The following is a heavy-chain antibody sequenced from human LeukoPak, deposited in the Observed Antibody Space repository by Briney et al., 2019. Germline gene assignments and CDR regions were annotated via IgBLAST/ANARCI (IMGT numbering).Heavy chain of an antibody. J-gene: IGHJ4*02. CDR3: ARSLYSGRYYGGDY. CDR1: GFTFTSDA. V-gene: IGHV3-48*01. CDR2: ISSSSSTI. D-gene: IGHD1-26*01. Sequence: PGGSLRLSCAASGFTFTSDAMNWVRQAPGKGLEWVSYISSSSSTIYYADSVKGRFTISRDNAKNSLYLQMNSLRAEDTAVYYCARSLYSGRYYGGDYWGQGTLVTVSS.